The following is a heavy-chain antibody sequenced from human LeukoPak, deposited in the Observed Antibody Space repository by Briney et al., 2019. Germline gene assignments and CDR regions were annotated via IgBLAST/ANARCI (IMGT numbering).Heavy chain of an antibody. D-gene: IGHD4-17*01. CDR3: AKDNSASATTVTNNWFDP. CDR2: ISGSGGST. Sequence: GGSLRLSCAASGFTFSSYAMSWVRQAPGKGLEWVSAISGSGGSTYYADSVKGRFTISRDNSKNTLYLQMNSLRAEDTAVYYCAKDNSASATTVTNNWFDPWGQGTLVTVSS. J-gene: IGHJ5*02. CDR1: GFTFSSYA. V-gene: IGHV3-23*01.